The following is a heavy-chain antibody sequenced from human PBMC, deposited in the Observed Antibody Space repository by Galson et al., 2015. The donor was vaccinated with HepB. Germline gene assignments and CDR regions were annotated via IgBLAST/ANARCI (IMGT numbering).Heavy chain of an antibody. D-gene: IGHD4-17*01. CDR1: GGTFSSYA. V-gene: IGHV1-69*13. CDR2: IIPIFGTA. CDR3: ARKRRATVTTRGKNWFDP. Sequence: VKVSCKASGGTFSSYAISWVRQAPGQGLEWMGGIIPIFGTANYAQKFQGRVTITADESTSTAYMELSSLRSEDTAVYYCARKRRATVTTRGKNWFDPWGQGTLVTVSS. J-gene: IGHJ5*02.